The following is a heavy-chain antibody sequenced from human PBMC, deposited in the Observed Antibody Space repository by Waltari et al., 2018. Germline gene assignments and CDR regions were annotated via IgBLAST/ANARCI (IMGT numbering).Heavy chain of an antibody. CDR2: INPNSGGK. CDR3: ARDLRPVNYYMDV. CDR1: GYTFPGYS. J-gene: IGHJ6*03. V-gene: IGHV1-2*02. Sequence: QVQLVQSGAEVKKPGASVKVSCKASGYTFPGYSMHWVRPAPGQGLEWMGWINPNSGGKNYAQKFQGRVTMTRDTSISTAYMELSRLRSDDTAVYYCARDLRPVNYYMDVWGKGTTVTVSS. D-gene: IGHD4-17*01.